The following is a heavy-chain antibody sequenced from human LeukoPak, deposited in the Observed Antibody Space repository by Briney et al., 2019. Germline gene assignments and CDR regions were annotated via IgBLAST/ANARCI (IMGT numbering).Heavy chain of an antibody. CDR1: GDSISSGDYY. J-gene: IGHJ3*02. Sequence: SETLSLTCTVSGDSISSGDYYWSWIRQPAGKGLEWIGRISSSGSTNYNPSLKSRVTISVDTAKNQFSLKLSSATAADTAVYFCARAPLSGTYYTDAFDIWGQGTMVTVSS. CDR2: ISSSGST. V-gene: IGHV4-61*02. D-gene: IGHD1-26*01. CDR3: ARAPLSGTYYTDAFDI.